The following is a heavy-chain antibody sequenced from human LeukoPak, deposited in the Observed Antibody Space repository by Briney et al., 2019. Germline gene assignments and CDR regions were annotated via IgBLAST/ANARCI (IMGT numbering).Heavy chain of an antibody. V-gene: IGHV3-74*01. CDR2: INPDGSSK. D-gene: IGHD3/OR15-3a*01. CDR3: ARYGLGAHAFDI. J-gene: IGHJ3*02. Sequence: GGSLRLSCAASAFTFSSYWMHWVRQAPGKGLVWVSRINPDGSSKTYADSVKGRFTISRDNSKNTLYLQMNSLRAEDTAVYYCARYGLGAHAFDIWGQGTMVTVSS. CDR1: AFTFSSYW.